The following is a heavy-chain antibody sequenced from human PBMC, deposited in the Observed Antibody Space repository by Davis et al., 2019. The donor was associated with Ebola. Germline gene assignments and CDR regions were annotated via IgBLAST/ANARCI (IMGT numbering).Heavy chain of an antibody. J-gene: IGHJ2*01. D-gene: IGHD5-24*01. CDR3: AEDGGDGYNYGWYFDL. CDR1: GGSISSSNW. Sequence: SETLSLTCAVSGGSISSSNWWSWVRQPPGKGLEWIGEIYHSGSTNYNPSLKSRVTISVDKSKNQFSLKLSSVTAADTAVYYCAEDGGDGYNYGWYFDLWGRGTLVTVSS. CDR2: IYHSGST. V-gene: IGHV4-4*02.